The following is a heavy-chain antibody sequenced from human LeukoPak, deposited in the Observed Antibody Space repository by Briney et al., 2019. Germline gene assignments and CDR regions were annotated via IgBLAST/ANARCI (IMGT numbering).Heavy chain of an antibody. CDR3: ARDGYYYDSSGYSNWFGP. J-gene: IGHJ5*02. Sequence: PGGSLRLSCAASGFTFSSYWMSWVRQAPGKGLEWVANIKQDGSEKYYVDSVKGRFTISRDNAKNSLYLQMNSLRAEDTAVYYCARDGYYYDSSGYSNWFGPWGQGTLVTVSS. CDR2: IKQDGSEK. D-gene: IGHD3-22*01. V-gene: IGHV3-7*01. CDR1: GFTFSSYW.